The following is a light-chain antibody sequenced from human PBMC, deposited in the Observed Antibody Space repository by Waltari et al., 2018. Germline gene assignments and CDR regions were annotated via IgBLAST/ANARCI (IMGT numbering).Light chain of an antibody. CDR1: QGFGVD. V-gene: IGKV1-17*01. J-gene: IGKJ3*01. Sequence: IQIPQSPSSLSASVGARVAITCRAGQGFGVDLGWYQRKPGIAPKRLIYAAARWQSGVPSRFSGSGAGTEFTLTISSLVPEDFRTYYCRQHNSYPFTFGPGTKVDIK. CDR2: AAA. CDR3: RQHNSYPFT.